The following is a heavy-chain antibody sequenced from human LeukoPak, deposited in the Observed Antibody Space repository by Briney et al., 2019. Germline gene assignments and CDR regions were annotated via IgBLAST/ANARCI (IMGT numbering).Heavy chain of an antibody. CDR2: ISAYNDDT. D-gene: IGHD3-9*01. V-gene: IGHV1-18*01. Sequence: ASVKVSCKASGYSYTRLGVAWVRQAPGQGLEWMGWISAYNDDTRYAQKLQGRVTVTSDPATNTAYMELRSLRSDDTAVYYCARRTNYDILTGYSARGYYFDYWGQGTLVTVSA. CDR1: GYSYTRLG. CDR3: ARRTNYDILTGYSARGYYFDY. J-gene: IGHJ4*02.